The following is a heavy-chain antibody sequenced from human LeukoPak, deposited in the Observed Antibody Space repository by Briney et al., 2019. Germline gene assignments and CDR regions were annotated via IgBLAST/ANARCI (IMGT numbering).Heavy chain of an antibody. J-gene: IGHJ4*02. CDR2: IYSGGGT. V-gene: IGHV4-4*07. Sequence: SETLSLTCTVSGGSLRSHYWNWIRQPAGKGLEWIERIYSGGGTDYNPSLKSRVTMSLDTSKNQFSLKLSSVTAADTAVYFCARDDVSLVRGIFDHWGQGTLVTVSP. CDR1: GGSLRSHY. D-gene: IGHD3-10*01. CDR3: ARDDVSLVRGIFDH.